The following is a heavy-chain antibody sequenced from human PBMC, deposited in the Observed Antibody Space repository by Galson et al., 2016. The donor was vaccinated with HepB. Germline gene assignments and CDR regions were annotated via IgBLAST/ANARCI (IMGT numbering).Heavy chain of an antibody. CDR1: GGSFSGYY. CDR2: INHAGST. Sequence: SETLSLTCGVSGGSFSGYYWSWIRQTPGKGLEWIGEINHAGSTNYNPSLKSRVNTSLDTSKQQFSLTLTSVTAADTALFFCARRSNMYYHYYYAMDVWGQGTTVTVSS. J-gene: IGHJ6*02. V-gene: IGHV4-34*01. CDR3: ARRSNMYYHYYYAMDV. D-gene: IGHD3-16*01.